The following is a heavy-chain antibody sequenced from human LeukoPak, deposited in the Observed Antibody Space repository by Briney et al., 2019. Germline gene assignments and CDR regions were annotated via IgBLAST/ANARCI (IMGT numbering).Heavy chain of an antibody. Sequence: GESLKISCTASGYSFTDYWIGWVRQMPGKGLEWMEIIYPGDSDTRYSPSFQGQVTISADKSISTVYLQWSSLKASDTAIYYCARHGPVQGTAYTFDTWGQGTMVTLSS. J-gene: IGHJ3*02. CDR2: IYPGDSDT. CDR1: GYSFTDYW. D-gene: IGHD1-1*01. CDR3: ARHGPVQGTAYTFDT. V-gene: IGHV5-51*01.